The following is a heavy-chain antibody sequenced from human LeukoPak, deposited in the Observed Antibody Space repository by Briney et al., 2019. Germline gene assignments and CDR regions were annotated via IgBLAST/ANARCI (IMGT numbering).Heavy chain of an antibody. CDR1: GGSISSYY. CDR2: IYYSGST. CDR3: ARAPYCIGGSCRFDY. V-gene: IGHV4-59*01. Sequence: SETLSLTCTVSGGSISSYYWSWIRQPPGKGLEWIGYIYYSGSTNYNPSLKSQVTISVDTSKNQFSLKLSSVTAADTAVYYCARAPYCIGGSCRFDYWGQGTLVTVSS. J-gene: IGHJ4*02. D-gene: IGHD2-15*01.